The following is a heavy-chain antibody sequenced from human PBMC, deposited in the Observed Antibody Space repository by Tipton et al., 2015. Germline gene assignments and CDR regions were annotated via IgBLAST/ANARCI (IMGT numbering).Heavy chain of an antibody. CDR2: ISYSGTT. CDR1: GGSISSRY. D-gene: IGHD5-18*01. J-gene: IGHJ4*02. CDR3: ARGDDSTSMATGFDY. V-gene: IGHV4-59*11. Sequence: TLSLTCTVSGGSISSRYWSWIRQSPGKGLEWIGYISYSGTTNYNPSLNSRVTISVDTSKNRFSLKLTSVTAADTAFYYCARGDDSTSMATGFDYWGQGALVTVSS.